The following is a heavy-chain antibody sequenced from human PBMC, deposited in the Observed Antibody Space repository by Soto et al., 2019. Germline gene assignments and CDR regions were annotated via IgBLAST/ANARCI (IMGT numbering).Heavy chain of an antibody. CDR3: ASSRLVIDEFDY. CDR2: IYYSGST. CDR1: GGSISSGGYY. Sequence: QVQLQESGPGLVKPSQTLSLTCTVSGGSISSGGYYWSWIRQHPGKGLEWIGYIYYSGSTYYNPSLKSRVTISVETSKNQYSLKLSSVTAADTAVYYCASSRLVIDEFDYWGQGTLVTVSS. D-gene: IGHD3-9*01. J-gene: IGHJ4*02. V-gene: IGHV4-31*03.